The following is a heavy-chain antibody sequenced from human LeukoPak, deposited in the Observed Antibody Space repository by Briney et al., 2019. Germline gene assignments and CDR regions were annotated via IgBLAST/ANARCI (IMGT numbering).Heavy chain of an antibody. V-gene: IGHV4-34*01. CDR1: GGSISSYY. CDR3: ARAEKQRPKWSYYGMDV. J-gene: IGHJ6*02. CDR2: INHSGST. Sequence: SETLSLTCTVSGGSISSYYWSWIRQPPGKGLEWIGEINHSGSTNYNPSLKSRVTISVDTSKNQFSLKLSSVTAADTAVYYCARAEKQRPKWSYYGMDVWGQGTTVTVSS. D-gene: IGHD6-25*01.